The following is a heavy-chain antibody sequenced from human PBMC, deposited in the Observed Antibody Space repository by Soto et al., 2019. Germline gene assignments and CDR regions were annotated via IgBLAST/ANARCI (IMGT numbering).Heavy chain of an antibody. CDR3: AKALSANCAGTSCTYGMDV. CDR1: GFTFSNYA. D-gene: IGHD2-15*01. V-gene: IGHV3-23*01. CDR2: LTVCGDRP. J-gene: IGHJ6*02. Sequence: PGGPRRLSCAPSGFTFSNYAMTGGRQAPEKGLGWGSGLTVCGDRPYYAESMRGEFTIPRESPQETLTLHRKALGAEDRPVYYCAKALSANCAGTSCTYGMDVWGQGTTVTVSS.